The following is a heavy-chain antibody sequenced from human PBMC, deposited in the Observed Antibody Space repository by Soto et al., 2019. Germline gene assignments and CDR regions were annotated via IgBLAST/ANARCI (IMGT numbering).Heavy chain of an antibody. Sequence: QVQLQESGPGLVKPSETLSLTCTVSGGSVSSGSYYWSWIRQPPGKGLEWTGYIYYSGSTNYNPSLKSRVTISVDTSKNQFSLKLSSVTAADTAVYYCARDQGSSWYAPDYYYYYGMDVWGQGTTVTVSS. CDR3: ARDQGSSWYAPDYYYYYGMDV. J-gene: IGHJ6*02. V-gene: IGHV4-61*01. CDR1: GGSVSSGSYY. D-gene: IGHD6-13*01. CDR2: IYYSGST.